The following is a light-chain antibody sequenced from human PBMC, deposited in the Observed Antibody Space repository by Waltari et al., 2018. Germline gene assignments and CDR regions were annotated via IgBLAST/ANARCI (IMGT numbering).Light chain of an antibody. CDR3: QSYDSSLSGYV. J-gene: IGLJ1*01. CDR2: GNS. Sequence: QSVLTQPPSVSGAPGQRVTISCTGRSSNIAADYDVDCYQQLPGTAPKLLIYGNSNRPSGVPDRFSGSKSGTSASLAITGLQAEDEADYYCQSYDSSLSGYVFGTGTKVTVL. CDR1: SSNIAADYD. V-gene: IGLV1-40*01.